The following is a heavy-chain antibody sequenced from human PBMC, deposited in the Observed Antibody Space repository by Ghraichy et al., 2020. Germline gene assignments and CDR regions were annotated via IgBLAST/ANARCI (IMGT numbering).Heavy chain of an antibody. J-gene: IGHJ4*02. CDR3: ASLTGTGTGHFDY. CDR1: GGSISSYY. D-gene: IGHD6-13*01. V-gene: IGHV4-59*01. Sequence: SETLSLTCTVSGGSISSYYWSWIRQPPGKGLEWIGYVYYSGSTNYNPSVKSRGTISLDTSKKQFSLKLSSVTAADTAVYYCASLTGTGTGHFDYWGQGTLVTVSS. CDR2: VYYSGST.